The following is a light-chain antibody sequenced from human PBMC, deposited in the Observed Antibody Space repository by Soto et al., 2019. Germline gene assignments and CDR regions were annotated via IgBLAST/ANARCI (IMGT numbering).Light chain of an antibody. J-gene: IGLJ3*02. V-gene: IGLV2-11*01. CDR1: SSDVGGYNY. CDR2: DVN. Sequence: QSVLTQPRSVSGSPGQSVTISCTGTSSDVGGYNYVSWYQQHPGKAPKLMIDDVNKRPSGVPDRFSGSRSGNTASLTISGLQAEDEADYYCCSYAGSYTWVFGGGTKVTVL. CDR3: CSYAGSYTWV.